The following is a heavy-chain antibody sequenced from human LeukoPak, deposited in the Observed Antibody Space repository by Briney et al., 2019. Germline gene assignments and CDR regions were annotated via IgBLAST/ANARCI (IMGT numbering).Heavy chain of an antibody. CDR2: IYYSGST. Sequence: PSETLSLTCTVSGGSISSSSYYWAWIRQPPGKGLEWIGSIYYSGSTYYNPSLKSRVTISVDTSKYQFSLKLSSVTAADTAMFYCARRSYDISGYYYSFDYWGQGTLVTVSS. CDR1: GGSISSSSYY. D-gene: IGHD3-22*01. J-gene: IGHJ4*02. V-gene: IGHV4-39*01. CDR3: ARRSYDISGYYYSFDY.